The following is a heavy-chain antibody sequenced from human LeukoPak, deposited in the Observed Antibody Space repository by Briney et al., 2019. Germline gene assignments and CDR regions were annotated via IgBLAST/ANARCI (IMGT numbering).Heavy chain of an antibody. CDR1: GFTFSSYS. CDR3: ATTEYSGSFFDY. CDR2: ISSSGSTI. Sequence: GGSLRLSCAASGFTFSSYSMNWVRQAPGKGLEWVSYISSSGSTIYYADSVKGRFTISRDNAKNSLYLQMNSLRAEDTAVYYCATTEYSGSFFDYWGQGTLVTVSS. J-gene: IGHJ4*02. D-gene: IGHD1-26*01. V-gene: IGHV3-48*04.